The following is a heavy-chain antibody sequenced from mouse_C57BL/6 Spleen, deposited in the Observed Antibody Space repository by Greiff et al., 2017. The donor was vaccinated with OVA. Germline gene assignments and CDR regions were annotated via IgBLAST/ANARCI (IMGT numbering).Heavy chain of an antibody. D-gene: IGHD2-5*01. CDR1: GFTFSNYW. CDR3: TAYYSKAPFAY. Sequence: EVKLVESGGGLVQPGGSMKLSCVASGFTFSNYWMNWVRQSPEKGLEWVAQIRLKSDNYATHYAESVKGRFTISRDDSKSSVYLQMNNLRAEDTGIYYCTAYYSKAPFAYWGQGTLVTVSA. V-gene: IGHV6-3*01. J-gene: IGHJ3*01. CDR2: IRLKSDNYAT.